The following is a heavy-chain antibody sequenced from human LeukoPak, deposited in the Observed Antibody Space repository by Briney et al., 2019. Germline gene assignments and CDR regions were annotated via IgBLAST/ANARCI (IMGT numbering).Heavy chain of an antibody. D-gene: IGHD5-12*01. CDR3: ARGVDQDWFDP. Sequence: GASVKVSSKAFGYTFTSYDINWVRQATGQGLEWMGWVNPNSGSTGYAQKFQGRVTITRNTSISTAYMELSSLRSEDTAVYYCARGVDQDWFDPWGQGTLVTVSS. J-gene: IGHJ5*02. CDR1: GYTFTSYD. V-gene: IGHV1-8*03. CDR2: VNPNSGST.